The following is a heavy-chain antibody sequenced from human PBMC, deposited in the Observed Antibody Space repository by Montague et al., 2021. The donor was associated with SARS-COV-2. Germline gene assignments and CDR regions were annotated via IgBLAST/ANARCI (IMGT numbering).Heavy chain of an antibody. V-gene: IGHV4-34*01. CDR1: GGSLSGHS. J-gene: IGHJ4*02. D-gene: IGHD3-3*01. CDR2: IGHTGSF. CDR3: ARGGTERSTTFGVVFFPLLDS. Sequence: LRLSCAVYGGSLSGHSWSWVRQAPEKGLEWIGDIGHTGSFKYNPSLKSRVTMSIDAAKNQFSLRMTSVTTADTSIYYCARGGTERSTTFGVVFFPLLDSWGQGTLVTVSS.